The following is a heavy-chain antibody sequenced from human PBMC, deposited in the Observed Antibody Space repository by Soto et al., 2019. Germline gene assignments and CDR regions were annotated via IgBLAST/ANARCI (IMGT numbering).Heavy chain of an antibody. CDR1: GGTFSSYT. CDR2: IIPILGIV. Sequence: SVKVSCKAPGGTFSSYTISWVRQAPGQGLEWMGRIIPILGIVNYAQKFQGRVTITADKSTSTAYMELSNLRSEDTAVYYCARSVNYGIDYFDYWGQGNLVTVSS. V-gene: IGHV1-69*02. D-gene: IGHD4-17*01. CDR3: ARSVNYGIDYFDY. J-gene: IGHJ4*02.